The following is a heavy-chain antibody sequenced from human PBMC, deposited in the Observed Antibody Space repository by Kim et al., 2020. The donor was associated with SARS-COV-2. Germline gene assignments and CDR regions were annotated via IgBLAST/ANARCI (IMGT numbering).Heavy chain of an antibody. J-gene: IGHJ4*02. D-gene: IGHD2-15*01. Sequence: QKFQGRVTSTRDTSASTAYMELSSLRSEDTAVYYCARGYCSGGSCYPFDYWGQGTLVTVSS. V-gene: IGHV1-3*01. CDR3: ARGYCSGGSCYPFDY.